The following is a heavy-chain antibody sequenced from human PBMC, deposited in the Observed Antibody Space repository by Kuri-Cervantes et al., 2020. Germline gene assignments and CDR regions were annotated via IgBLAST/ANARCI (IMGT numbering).Heavy chain of an antibody. Sequence: ASVKVSCKASGGTFSSYAISWVRQAPGQGLEWMGGFDPEDGETIYAQKFQGRVTMTEDTSTDTAYMELSSLRSEDTAVYYCATWGSGWYRYYFDYWGQGTLVTVSS. J-gene: IGHJ4*02. V-gene: IGHV1-24*01. CDR1: GGTFSSYA. D-gene: IGHD6-19*01. CDR3: ATWGSGWYRYYFDY. CDR2: FDPEDGET.